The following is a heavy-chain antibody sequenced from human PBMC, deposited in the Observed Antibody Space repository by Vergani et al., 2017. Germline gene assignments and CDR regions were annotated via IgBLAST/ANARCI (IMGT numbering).Heavy chain of an antibody. J-gene: IGHJ4*02. CDR3: ARDQSYSSSWSSFGYFDY. D-gene: IGHD6-13*01. CDR1: GFTVSSNY. CDR2: IYSGGST. Sequence: VQLVESGGGVVQPGRSLRLSCAASGFTVSSNYMSWVRQAPGKGLEWVSVIYSGGSTYYADSVKGRFTISRDNSKNTLYLQMNSLRAEDTAVYYCARDQSYSSSWSSFGYFDYWGQGTLVTVSS. V-gene: IGHV3-53*01.